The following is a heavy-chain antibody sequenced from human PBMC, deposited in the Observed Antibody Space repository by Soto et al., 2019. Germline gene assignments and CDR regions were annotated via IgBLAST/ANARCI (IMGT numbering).Heavy chain of an antibody. CDR1: GGTFSSYA. D-gene: IGHD4-17*01. CDR3: ARDRTVYGGNSGGYYFDY. Sequence: QVQLVQSGAEVQKPGSSVKVSCKASGGTFSSYAISWVRQAPGQGLEWMGGIIPIFGTANYAQKFQGRVTITADDTTSTAYMELSSLRSEDTAVYYCARDRTVYGGNSGGYYFDYWGQGTLVTVSS. J-gene: IGHJ4*02. V-gene: IGHV1-69*01. CDR2: IIPIFGTA.